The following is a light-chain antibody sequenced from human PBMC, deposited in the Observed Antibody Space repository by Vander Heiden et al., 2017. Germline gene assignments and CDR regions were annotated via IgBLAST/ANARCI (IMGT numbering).Light chain of an antibody. CDR1: NIGSKN. Sequence: SYELTQPVTVSVAPGQTASIPCGGNNIGSKNVHWYQQKPGQAPVLVIYRDTLRPSGIPERLSGSNTGNTATLTISGAQVGDEADYYCQVWDSNTVLFGGGTKLTVL. V-gene: IGLV3-9*01. CDR2: RDT. J-gene: IGLJ2*01. CDR3: QVWDSNTVL.